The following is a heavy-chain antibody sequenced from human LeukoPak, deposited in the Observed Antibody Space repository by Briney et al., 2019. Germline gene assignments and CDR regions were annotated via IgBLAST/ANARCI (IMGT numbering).Heavy chain of an antibody. J-gene: IGHJ4*02. D-gene: IGHD6-19*01. CDR3: ARESGLNSSGFDY. CDR2: INWNGGST. Sequence: GGSLRLSCAASGLTFDDYGMSWVRHAPGKGLEWVSGINWNGGSTGYVDSVKGRFTISRDNTKNSLYLQMNSLRAEDTALYYCARESGLNSSGFDYWGQGTLVTVSS. CDR1: GLTFDDYG. V-gene: IGHV3-20*04.